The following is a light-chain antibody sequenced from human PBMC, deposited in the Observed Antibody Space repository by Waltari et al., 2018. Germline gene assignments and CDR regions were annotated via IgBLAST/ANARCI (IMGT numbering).Light chain of an antibody. V-gene: IGKV4-1*01. CDR1: QSVVFSSNNKNY. CDR2: WAS. Sequence: DIVLTQSTDSLAVSLGERATINCKSSQSVVFSSNNKNYLAWYQQKPGQPPKLIITWASTRESGVPDRFSGSGSETDFTLTISSLQAEDVAVYYCQQCYTFPYTFGQGTKLEIK. CDR3: QQCYTFPYT. J-gene: IGKJ2*01.